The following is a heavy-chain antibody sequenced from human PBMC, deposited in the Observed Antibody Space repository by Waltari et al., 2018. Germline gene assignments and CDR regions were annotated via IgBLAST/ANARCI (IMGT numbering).Heavy chain of an antibody. CDR3: ARGRDVFANFDYNWFDP. V-gene: IGHV1-8*02. J-gene: IGHJ5*02. CDR2: GNPNSGDT. CDR1: GYTFINYE. Sequence: QVQLVQSGAEVLKPGASVKVSCQASGYTFINYEINWVRQAAGQGLEWMGGGNPNSGDTAYAPKFQGRITMPWDTSISTAYMELSNLRSDDTAVLYCARGRDVFANFDYNWFDPWGQGTLVTVSS. D-gene: IGHD2-21*01.